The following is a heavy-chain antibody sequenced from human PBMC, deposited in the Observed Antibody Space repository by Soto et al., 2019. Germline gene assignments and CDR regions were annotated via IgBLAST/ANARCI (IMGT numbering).Heavy chain of an antibody. CDR3: AKHSSSSPYFDY. CDR2: ISGSGGST. Sequence: GSLRLSCAASGFTFSSYAMNWVRQAPGKGLEWVSAISGSGGSTYYADSVKGRFTISRDNSKNTLYLQMNSLRAEDTAVYYCAKHSSSSPYFDYWGQGTLVTVSS. D-gene: IGHD6-6*01. V-gene: IGHV3-23*01. J-gene: IGHJ4*02. CDR1: GFTFSSYA.